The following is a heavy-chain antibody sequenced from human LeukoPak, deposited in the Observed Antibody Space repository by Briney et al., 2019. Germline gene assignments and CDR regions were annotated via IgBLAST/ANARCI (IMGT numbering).Heavy chain of an antibody. CDR1: GFIFSGSV. D-gene: IGHD2-15*01. CDR2: LSYDGTNK. V-gene: IGHV3-30*14. CDR3: GKDSGGCVFEDWRRGSVVSVFSASNNGPSFD. Sequence: TGGSLTLSCAASGFIFSGSVMHWVRQAPGKGLEWVAFLSYDGTNKYYGDSVKGRSTISNDNTKNTLYLHINHPPHTDTAFYYFGKDSGGCVFEDWRRGSVVSVFSASNNGPSFD. J-gene: IGHJ2*01.